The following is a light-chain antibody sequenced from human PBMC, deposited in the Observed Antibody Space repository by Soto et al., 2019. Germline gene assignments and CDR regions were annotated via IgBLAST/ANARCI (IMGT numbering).Light chain of an antibody. Sequence: IQLTQSPSSLSASVGDRVTITCRASQGINTFLAWYQQKAGKAPKLLIYAASTLQSGVPSRFSGSGSGTDFTLTISSLQSEDFATYYCQQFNTSPWTFGQGTKVDI. CDR3: QQFNTSPWT. CDR2: AAS. CDR1: QGINTF. J-gene: IGKJ1*01. V-gene: IGKV1-9*01.